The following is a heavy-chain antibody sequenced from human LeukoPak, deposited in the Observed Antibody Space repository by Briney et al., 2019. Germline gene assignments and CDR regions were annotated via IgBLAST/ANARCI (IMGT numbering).Heavy chain of an antibody. CDR2: VKSKTDGGTT. D-gene: IGHD3-22*01. CDR3: STSNYYCDSNGWY. Sequence: GGSLRLSCAASGFTFNNAWMNWVRQAPGKGLEWVGRVKSKTDGGTTDYAAPVEGRFTISRDDSKNTLYLQMNSLKTEDTAVYYCSTSNYYCDSNGWYWGQGTLVTVSS. CDR1: GFTFNNAW. V-gene: IGHV3-15*07. J-gene: IGHJ4*02.